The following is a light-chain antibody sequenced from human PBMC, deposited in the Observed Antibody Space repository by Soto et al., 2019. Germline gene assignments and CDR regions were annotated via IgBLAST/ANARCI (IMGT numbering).Light chain of an antibody. CDR1: SSNIGAGYD. Sequence: QSVLTQPPSVSGAPGQRVTISCTGSSSNIGAGYDVHWYQQLPGTAPKLLIYGNSNRPSGVPDRFSGSKSGTSASLAITGLQAEDEADYYRQSYDSSLRGLVVFGGGTKVTVL. CDR2: GNS. V-gene: IGLV1-40*01. J-gene: IGLJ2*01. CDR3: QSYDSSLRGLVV.